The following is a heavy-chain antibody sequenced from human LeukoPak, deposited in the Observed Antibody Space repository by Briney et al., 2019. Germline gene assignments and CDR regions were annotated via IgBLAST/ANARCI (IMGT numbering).Heavy chain of an antibody. CDR1: GFTFVVYD. V-gene: IGHV3-23*05. D-gene: IGHD2-15*01. CDR3: AKQLGYCSDGSCYFPY. Sequence: GGSLRLSCAASGFTFVVYDLNWVRQAPGKGLEWVSCIDSSATSTYYADSVQGRFTISRDNSKSTLCLQMNSLRAEDTAVYYCAKQLGYCSDGSCYFPYWGQGTLVTVSS. J-gene: IGHJ4*02. CDR2: IDSSATST.